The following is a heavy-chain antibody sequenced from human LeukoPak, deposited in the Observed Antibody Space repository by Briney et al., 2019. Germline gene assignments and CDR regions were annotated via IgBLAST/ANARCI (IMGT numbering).Heavy chain of an antibody. CDR3: ARDRGVWFGESAFDP. CDR1: GGSISSGSYY. Sequence: SETLSLTCTVSGGSISSGSYYWSWIRQPAGKGLEWIGRIYTSGSTNYNPSLKSRVTISVDTSKNQFSLKLSSVTAADTAVYYCARDRGVWFGESAFDPWGQGTLVTVS. D-gene: IGHD3-10*01. CDR2: IYTSGST. V-gene: IGHV4-61*02. J-gene: IGHJ5*02.